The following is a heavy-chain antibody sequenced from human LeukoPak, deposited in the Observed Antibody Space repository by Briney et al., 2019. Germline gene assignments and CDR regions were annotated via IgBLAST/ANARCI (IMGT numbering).Heavy chain of an antibody. CDR3: ARGWFGPDS. J-gene: IGHJ3*02. CDR2: ISNEGTTT. V-gene: IGHV3-74*01. Sequence: GESLRLSCAASGFTFSGRSMRWVRQAPGKGLVWISGISNEGTTTNYADSVKGRFTISRDNAKNTLYLQMKSLRAEDTAVYYCARGWFGPDSWDQGTMVTVSS. D-gene: IGHD3-10*01. CDR1: GFTFSGRS.